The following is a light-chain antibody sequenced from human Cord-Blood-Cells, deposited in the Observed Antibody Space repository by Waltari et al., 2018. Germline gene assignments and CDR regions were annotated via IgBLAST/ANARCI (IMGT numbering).Light chain of an antibody. CDR3: AAWDDSLNGPV. CDR2: SNN. V-gene: IGLV1-44*01. J-gene: IGLJ3*02. CDR1: SSNIGSNT. Sequence: QSVLTQPPSASGTPGQRVIISCSGSSSNIGSNTVNWYQQLPGTAPQLLLYSNNQRPSGVPDRFSGSKSGTSASLAISGLQSEDEADYYCAAWDDSLNGPVFGGGTKLTVL.